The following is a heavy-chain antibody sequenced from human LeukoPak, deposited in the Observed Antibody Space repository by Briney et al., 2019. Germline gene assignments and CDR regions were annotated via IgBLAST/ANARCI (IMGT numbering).Heavy chain of an antibody. D-gene: IGHD3-9*01. V-gene: IGHV3-23*01. J-gene: IGHJ4*02. CDR2: ISGSGGST. CDR3: AKDYDILTGYPYYFDY. CDR1: GFTFSSYA. Sequence: GGSLRLSCAASGFTFSSYAMSWVRQAPGKGLEWVSAISGSGGSTYYADSVKGRFTISRDNSKNTLYLQMNSLRAEDTAVYYCAKDYDILTGYPYYFDYWGQGTLVTVPS.